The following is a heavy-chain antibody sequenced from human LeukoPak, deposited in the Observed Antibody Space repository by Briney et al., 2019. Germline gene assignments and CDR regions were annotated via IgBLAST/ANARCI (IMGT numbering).Heavy chain of an antibody. CDR1: GFTLSRFA. Sequence: GGSLRLSCAVSGFTLSRFAMSWVRQAPGGGLEGVSCISNRGDKTFYADSVKGRFTISRDNSKNTLYPQMNSQRAEDTAVYYCAIRYIYGDFGRLDAFDIWGQGTMVTVS. CDR3: AIRYIYGDFGRLDAFDI. J-gene: IGHJ3*02. V-gene: IGHV3-23*01. CDR2: ISNRGDKT. D-gene: IGHD4-17*01.